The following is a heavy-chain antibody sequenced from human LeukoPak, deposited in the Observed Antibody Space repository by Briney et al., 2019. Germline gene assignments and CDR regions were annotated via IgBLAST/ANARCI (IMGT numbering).Heavy chain of an antibody. Sequence: PGGSLRLSCAASGFTFSSYWMHWVRQAPGKGLVWVSRINSDGSSTSYADSVKGRFTISRDNAKNPLYLQMNSLRAEDTAVYYCARDQRTPPVLYDYWGQGTLVTVSS. V-gene: IGHV3-74*01. CDR2: INSDGSST. D-gene: IGHD3-10*01. CDR3: ARDQRTPPVLYDY. CDR1: GFTFSSYW. J-gene: IGHJ4*02.